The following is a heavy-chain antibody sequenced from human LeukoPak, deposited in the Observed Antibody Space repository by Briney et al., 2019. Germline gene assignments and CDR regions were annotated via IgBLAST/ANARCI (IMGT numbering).Heavy chain of an antibody. D-gene: IGHD1-20*01. CDR2: IYHSGST. CDR1: GYSISSGYY. Sequence: PSETLSLTCTVSGYSISSGYYWGWIRQPPGKGLEWIGSIYHSGSTYYNPSLKSRVTISVDTSKNQFSLKLSSVTAADTAVYYCAREVTGIRSLDYWGQGTLVTVSS. J-gene: IGHJ4*02. CDR3: AREVTGIRSLDY. V-gene: IGHV4-38-2*02.